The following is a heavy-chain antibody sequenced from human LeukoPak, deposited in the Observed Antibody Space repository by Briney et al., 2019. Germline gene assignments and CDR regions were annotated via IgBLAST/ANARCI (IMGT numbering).Heavy chain of an antibody. D-gene: IGHD3-10*01. Sequence: PGGSLRLSCAASGFTVSSNYMNWVRQAPGKGLEWVSVIYSGGSTYYADSVKGRFTISRDNSKNTLYLQMNSLRAEDTAVYYCARMSMVRGVINDYWGQGTLVTVSS. CDR2: IYSGGST. J-gene: IGHJ4*02. CDR3: ARMSMVRGVINDY. V-gene: IGHV3-53*01. CDR1: GFTVSSNY.